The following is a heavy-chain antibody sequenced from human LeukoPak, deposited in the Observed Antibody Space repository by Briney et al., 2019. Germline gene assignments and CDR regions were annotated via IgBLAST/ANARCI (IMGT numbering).Heavy chain of an antibody. J-gene: IGHJ5*02. Sequence: PSETLSLTCAVSTFSITERAAYCAWLQRPPGKGLEWFATIHHTGTTFYNPSLKSRVTMSVDTSKNQCSLKLFSVSAADTAVYYCARDGSGTFPWYDPWGQGTPVTVHS. CDR2: IHHTGTT. CDR1: TFSITERAAY. CDR3: ARDGSGTFPWYDP. D-gene: IGHD6-19*01. V-gene: IGHV4-38-2*02.